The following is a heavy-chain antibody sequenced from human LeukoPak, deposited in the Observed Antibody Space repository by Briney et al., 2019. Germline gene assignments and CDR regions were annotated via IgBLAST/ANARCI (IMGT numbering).Heavy chain of an antibody. CDR1: GGSISSGGYS. CDR3: ARFSSGSYRWFDP. CDR2: IYHSGST. D-gene: IGHD3-10*01. J-gene: IGHJ5*02. Sequence: SETLSLTCAVPGGSISSGGYSWSWIRQPPGKGLEWIGYIYHSGSTYYNPSLKSRVTISVDRSKNQFSLKLSSVTAADTAVYYCARFSSGSYRWFDPWGQGTLVTVSS. V-gene: IGHV4-30-2*01.